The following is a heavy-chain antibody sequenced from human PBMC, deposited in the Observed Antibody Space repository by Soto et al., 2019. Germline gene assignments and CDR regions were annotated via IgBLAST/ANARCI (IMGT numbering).Heavy chain of an antibody. V-gene: IGHV3-21*01. D-gene: IGHD3-22*01. CDR1: GFTFSSYS. CDR2: ISSSSSYI. Sequence: GGSLRLSCAASGFTFSSYSMNWVRQAPGKGLEWVSSISSSSSYIYYADSVKGRFTISRDNAKNSLYLQMNSLRAEDTAVYYCERALFHYYDSSAHWFDPWGQGTLVTVSS. CDR3: ERALFHYYDSSAHWFDP. J-gene: IGHJ5*02.